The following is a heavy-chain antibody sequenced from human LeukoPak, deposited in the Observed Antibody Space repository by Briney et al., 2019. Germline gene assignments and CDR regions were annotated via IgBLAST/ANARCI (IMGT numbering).Heavy chain of an antibody. V-gene: IGHV1-18*01. D-gene: IGHD3-22*01. J-gene: IGHJ6*03. CDR2: ISAYNGNT. CDR1: GYTFTSYG. Sequence: ASVKVSCKASGYTFTSYGISWVRQAPGQGLEWMGWISAYNGNTNYAQKLEGRVTMTTDTSTSTAYMELRSLRCDDTAVYYCAREGTHYYDSSGYLMYYMDVWGKGTTVTVSS. CDR3: AREGTHYYDSSGYLMYYMDV.